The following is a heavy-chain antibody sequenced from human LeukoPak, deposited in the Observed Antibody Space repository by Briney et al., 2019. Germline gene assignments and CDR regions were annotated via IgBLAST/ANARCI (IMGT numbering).Heavy chain of an antibody. CDR3: ARDSHSGFQ. CDR2: IDNRGST. CDR1: DGSFNFYF. V-gene: IGHV4-34*01. D-gene: IGHD3-10*01. Sequence: SEALSLTCTVSDGSFNFYFWHWIRQPPGKGLDWIGEIDNRGSTQYNPSLRSRVTISVDTSRNQFSLELTSVTAADTAVYFCARDSHSGFQWGQGTLVTVSS. J-gene: IGHJ4*02.